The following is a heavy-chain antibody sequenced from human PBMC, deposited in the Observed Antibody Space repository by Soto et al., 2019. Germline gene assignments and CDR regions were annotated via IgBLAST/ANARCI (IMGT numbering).Heavy chain of an antibody. D-gene: IGHD2-15*01. CDR1: EYTFKTYA. J-gene: IGHJ6*02. CDR3: ASSYCSGGSCYDYYYGMDV. Sequence: ASVKVSCKASEYTFKTYAMHGVRQAPGQALEWMGWIDAGNANTKYSQKFQGRVTISRDTSASTAYMELSSLRSEDTAVYYCASSYCSGGSCYDYYYGMDVWGQGTTVTVSS. CDR2: IDAGNANT. V-gene: IGHV1-3*01.